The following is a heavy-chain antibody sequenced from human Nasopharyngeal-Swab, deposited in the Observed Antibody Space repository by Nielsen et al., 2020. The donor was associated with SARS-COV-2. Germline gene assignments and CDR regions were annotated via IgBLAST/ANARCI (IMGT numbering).Heavy chain of an antibody. CDR1: GYGFTSYW. V-gene: IGHV5-51*01. CDR2: ISPGDSDT. CDR3: ARQPEDTAMGTGLIDY. Sequence: GSLPISCKGSGYGFTSYWIGWVRQMPGKGLEWMGIISPGDSDTRYSPSFQGQVTISADKSISTAYLQWSSLKASDTAMYYCARQPEDTAMGTGLIDYWGQGSLVTVSS. J-gene: IGHJ4*02. D-gene: IGHD5-18*01.